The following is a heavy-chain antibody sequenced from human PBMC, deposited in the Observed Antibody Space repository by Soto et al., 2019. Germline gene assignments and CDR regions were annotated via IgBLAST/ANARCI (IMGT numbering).Heavy chain of an antibody. CDR1: GGTFSSYA. CDR3: ARVYDFWSGYHAGYFDY. Sequence: ASVKVSCKASGGTFSSYAISWVRQAPGQGLEWLGGIIPIFGTANNAQKFQGRVTITADESTSTAYMELSSLRSEDTAVYYCARVYDFWSGYHAGYFDYWGQGTLVTVSS. J-gene: IGHJ4*02. V-gene: IGHV1-69*13. CDR2: IIPIFGTA. D-gene: IGHD3-3*01.